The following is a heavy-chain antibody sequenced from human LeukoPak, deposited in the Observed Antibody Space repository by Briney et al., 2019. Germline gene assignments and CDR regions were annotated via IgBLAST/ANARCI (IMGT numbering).Heavy chain of an antibody. V-gene: IGHV5-51*01. CDR1: GSSFTSYW. CDR3: ARHSIIAPMDV. D-gene: IGHD3-16*01. Sequence: GASLQISCQGSGSSFTSYWIGWVRQLPGKGLEWMGIIYPGDSDTRYSPSFQGQVTISADKSISTAYLQWSSLKASDTAMYYCARHSIIAPMDVWGKGTTVTVSS. J-gene: IGHJ6*03. CDR2: IYPGDSDT.